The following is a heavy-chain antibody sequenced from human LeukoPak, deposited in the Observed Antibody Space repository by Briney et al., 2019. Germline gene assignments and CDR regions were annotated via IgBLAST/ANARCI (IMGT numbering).Heavy chain of an antibody. CDR1: GFTFSSYT. CDR3: ARDLGSGDHGLLV. V-gene: IGHV3-48*01. J-gene: IGHJ4*02. Sequence: GGSLRLSCAASGFTFSSYTMNWVRQAPGKGLEWISYISRTGTTIYCADSVKGRFTTSRDNANNSLFLQMDSLRSEDTALYFCARDLGSGDHGLLVWGQGTLLTVSS. CDR2: ISRTGTTI. D-gene: IGHD2-21*02.